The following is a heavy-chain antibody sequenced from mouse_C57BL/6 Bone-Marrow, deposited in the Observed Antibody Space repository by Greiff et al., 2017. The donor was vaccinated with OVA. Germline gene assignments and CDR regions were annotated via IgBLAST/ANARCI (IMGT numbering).Heavy chain of an antibody. CDR2: IYPGGGYT. V-gene: IGHV1-63*01. J-gene: IGHJ3*01. CDR3: ARYDYDGAWCAY. CDR1: GYTFTNYW. Sequence: VKLQESGAELVRPGTSVKMSCKASGYTFTNYWIGWAKQRPGHGLEWIGDIYPGGGYTNYNEKFKGKATLTTDQSSSTAYMQFSSLTSEDSAIYYCARYDYDGAWCAYWGQGTLVTVSA. D-gene: IGHD2-4*01.